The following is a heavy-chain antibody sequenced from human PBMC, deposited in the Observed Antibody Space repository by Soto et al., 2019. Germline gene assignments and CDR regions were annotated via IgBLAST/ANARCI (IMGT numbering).Heavy chain of an antibody. CDR1: GGSISSSSYY. CDR3: AREGLYGGNSVDY. CDR2: IYYSGST. D-gene: IGHD4-17*01. V-gene: IGHV4-39*02. J-gene: IGHJ4*02. Sequence: SETLSLTCTVSGGSISSSSYYWGWIRQPPGKGLEWIGSIYYSGSTYYNPSLKSRVTISVDTSKNQFSLKLSSVTAADTAVYYCAREGLYGGNSVDYWGQGTLVTVSS.